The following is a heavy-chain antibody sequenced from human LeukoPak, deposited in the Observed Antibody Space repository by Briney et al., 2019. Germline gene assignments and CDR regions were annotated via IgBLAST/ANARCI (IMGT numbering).Heavy chain of an antibody. D-gene: IGHD3-9*01. CDR3: AGSVLRYFDWFS. V-gene: IGHV4-59*01. CDR1: GGSISSYY. Sequence: PSETLSLTCTVSGGSISSYYWSWIRQPPGKGLEWIGYIYYSGSTNYNPSLKSRVTISVDTSKNQFSLKLSSVTAADTAVYYCAGSVLRYFDWFSWGQGTLVTVSS. CDR2: IYYSGST. J-gene: IGHJ4*02.